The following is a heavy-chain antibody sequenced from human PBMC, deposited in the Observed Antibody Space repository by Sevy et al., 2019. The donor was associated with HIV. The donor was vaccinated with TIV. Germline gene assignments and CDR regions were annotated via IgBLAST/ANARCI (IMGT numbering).Heavy chain of an antibody. Sequence: GGSLRLSCAASGFTFSNYWMSWVRQAPGKGLEWVANIKQDGSEKHYVDSVKGRFTISRDNAKTSLYLQLNSLRAEDTDVYFWARDKPHSSAWFYYFDSWGQGTLVTVSS. CDR3: ARDKPHSSAWFYYFDS. CDR1: GFTFSNYW. J-gene: IGHJ4*02. V-gene: IGHV3-7*01. D-gene: IGHD6-19*01. CDR2: IKQDGSEK.